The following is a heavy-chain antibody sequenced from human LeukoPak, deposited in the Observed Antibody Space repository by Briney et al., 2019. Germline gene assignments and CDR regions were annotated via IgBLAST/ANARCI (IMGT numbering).Heavy chain of an antibody. CDR3: ARDAGEPVRAFDI. CDR1: VGSLSSYY. Sequence: SETLSLTCTVSVGSLSSYYWSWIRQPPGKGLEWIGYIYYSGSTNYNPSLKSRVTISVDTSKNQFSLKLSSVTAADTAVYYCARDAGEPVRAFDIWGQGTMVTVSS. CDR2: IYYSGST. V-gene: IGHV4-59*01. J-gene: IGHJ3*02. D-gene: IGHD1-14*01.